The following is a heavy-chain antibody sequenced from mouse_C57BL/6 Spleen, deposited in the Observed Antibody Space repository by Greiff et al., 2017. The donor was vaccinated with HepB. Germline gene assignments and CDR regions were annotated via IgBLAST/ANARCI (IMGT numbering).Heavy chain of an antibody. J-gene: IGHJ3*01. Sequence: DVQLQESGPGLVKPSQSLSLTCSVTGYSITSGYYWNWIRQFPGNKLEWMGYISYDGSNNYNPSLKNRISITRDTSKNQFFLKLNSVTTEDTATYYCARDCPLLYDYGFAYWGQGTLVTVSA. CDR2: ISYDGSN. CDR1: GYSITSGYY. CDR3: ARDCPLLYDYGFAY. V-gene: IGHV3-6*01. D-gene: IGHD2-4*01.